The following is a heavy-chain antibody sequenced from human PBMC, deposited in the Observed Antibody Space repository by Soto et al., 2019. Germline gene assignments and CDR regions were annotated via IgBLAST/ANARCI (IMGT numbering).Heavy chain of an antibody. Sequence: GGSLRLSCSASGFTFSGYAMHWVRQSPGKGLEYVSAISSNGGSTYYADSVKGRFTISRDNSKNTLYLQMSSLRAEDTAVYYCVKGLVDTAMVTFFDYWGQGTLVTVSS. CDR1: GFTFSGYA. V-gene: IGHV3-64D*06. J-gene: IGHJ4*01. CDR3: VKGLVDTAMVTFFDY. D-gene: IGHD5-18*01. CDR2: ISSNGGST.